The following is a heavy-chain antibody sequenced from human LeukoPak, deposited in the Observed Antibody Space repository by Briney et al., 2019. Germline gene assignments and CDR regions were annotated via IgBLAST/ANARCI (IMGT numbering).Heavy chain of an antibody. J-gene: IGHJ4*02. D-gene: IGHD6-19*01. CDR3: AKAVAGLFDY. V-gene: IGHV3-30-3*01. Sequence: PGGSLRLSCAASGFTFSSYAMHWVRQVPGKGLEWVAVISYDGSNKYYADSVKGRFTISRDNSKNTLYLQMNSVRAEDTAVYYCAKAVAGLFDYWGQGTLVTVSS. CDR1: GFTFSSYA. CDR2: ISYDGSNK.